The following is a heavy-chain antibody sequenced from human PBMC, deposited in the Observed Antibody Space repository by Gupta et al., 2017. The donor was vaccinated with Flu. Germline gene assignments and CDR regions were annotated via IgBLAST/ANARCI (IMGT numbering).Heavy chain of an antibody. Sequence: EVQLVESGGGLVKPGGSMRLYCAASGLTFSSYSMNGVRQVPGKGLEWVSSISSSSSYIYYADSVKGRFTISRDNAKNSLYLQMNSLRAEDTAVYYCARSVSGQLPTTNNYYYYYGMDVWGQGTTVTVSS. CDR1: GLTFSSYS. CDR3: ARSVSGQLPTTNNYYYYYGMDV. V-gene: IGHV3-21*01. CDR2: ISSSSSYI. J-gene: IGHJ6*02. D-gene: IGHD6-6*01.